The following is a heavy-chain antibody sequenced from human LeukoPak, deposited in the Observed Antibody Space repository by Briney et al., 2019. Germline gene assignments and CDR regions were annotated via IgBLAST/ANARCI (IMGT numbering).Heavy chain of an antibody. CDR3: AREKRVAGSRGGFDP. Sequence: ASVRVSCKASGYTFTGYYLHWVRQAPGQGLEWMGWIKCNSGDTNYAQNFQGRVTMTRDTSISTAYMELSRLRSDDTAVYYCAREKRVAGSRGGFDPWGQGTLVTVSS. J-gene: IGHJ5*02. V-gene: IGHV1-2*02. CDR2: IKCNSGDT. CDR1: GYTFTGYY. D-gene: IGHD6-19*01.